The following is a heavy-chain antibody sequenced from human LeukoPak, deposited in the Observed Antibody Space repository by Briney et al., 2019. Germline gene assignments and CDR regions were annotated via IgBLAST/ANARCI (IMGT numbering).Heavy chain of an antibody. V-gene: IGHV5-51*01. CDR1: GYSFSSYW. CDR2: IYPDDSDT. J-gene: IGHJ4*02. Sequence: GESLKISFKGSGYSFSSYWLGWVRPMPGKGLEWMGIIYPDDSDTRYSPSFQGQVTISADKSVSTAYLQWSSLKASDTAMYYCARHRKDIGFDSWGQGTLVTVSS. CDR3: ARHRKDIGFDS. D-gene: IGHD2-15*01.